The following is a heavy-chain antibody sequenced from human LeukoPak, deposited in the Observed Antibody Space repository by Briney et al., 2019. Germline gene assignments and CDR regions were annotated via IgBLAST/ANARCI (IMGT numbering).Heavy chain of an antibody. D-gene: IGHD3-3*01. CDR2: ISAYNGNT. CDR1: GYTFTRYG. Sequence: ASVKVSCKASGYTFTRYGISCVRQAPGQGLEWMGWISAYNGNTNYAQKLQGSVTMTNYTSTSTGYVELRSLRSDDMAVYYCARDGPVLRFLEWLSSTTYYGMDVWGQGTTVTVSS. V-gene: IGHV1-18*03. J-gene: IGHJ6*02. CDR3: ARDGPVLRFLEWLSSTTYYGMDV.